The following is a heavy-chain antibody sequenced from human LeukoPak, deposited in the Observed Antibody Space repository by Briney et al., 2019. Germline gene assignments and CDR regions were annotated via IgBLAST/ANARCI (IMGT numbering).Heavy chain of an antibody. J-gene: IGHJ6*04. CDR1: RFTFSSYE. CDR2: ISTSSTTI. D-gene: IGHD3-10*02. CDR3: AELGITMIGGV. V-gene: IGHV3-48*03. Sequence: GGSLRLSCAASRFTFSSYEMNWVRQAPGKGLEWVSDISTSSTTIYYADSVKGRFTISRDNAKNSLYLQMNSLRAEDTAVYYCAELGITMIGGVWGKGTTVTISS.